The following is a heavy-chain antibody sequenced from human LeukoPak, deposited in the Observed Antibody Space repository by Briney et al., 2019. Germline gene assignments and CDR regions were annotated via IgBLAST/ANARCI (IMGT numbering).Heavy chain of an antibody. CDR2: ISGSGGST. Sequence: GGSLRLSCALSGITFSNHGMNWVRQAPGKGLEWVSAISGSGGSTYYADSVKGRFTISRDNSKNTLYVQMNSLRAEDTAVYYCAKAGAVVVVAAKYFDYWGQGTLVTVSS. CDR3: AKAGAVVVVAAKYFDY. J-gene: IGHJ4*02. D-gene: IGHD2-15*01. V-gene: IGHV3-23*01. CDR1: GITFSNHG.